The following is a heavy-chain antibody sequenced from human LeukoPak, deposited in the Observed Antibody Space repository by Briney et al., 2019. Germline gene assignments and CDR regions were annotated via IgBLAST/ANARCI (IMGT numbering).Heavy chain of an antibody. CDR1: GFAFSSYA. CDR2: ISGSGGRT. D-gene: IGHD3-10*01. CDR3: AKGARVGAGRYYFDY. Sequence: GGSLRLSCAASGFAFSSYAMSWVRQAPGKGLEWVSAISGSGGRTYYADSVKGRFTISRDNSKNTLYLQMNSLRAEDTAVYYCAKGARVGAGRYYFDYWGQGALVTVSS. V-gene: IGHV3-23*01. J-gene: IGHJ4*02.